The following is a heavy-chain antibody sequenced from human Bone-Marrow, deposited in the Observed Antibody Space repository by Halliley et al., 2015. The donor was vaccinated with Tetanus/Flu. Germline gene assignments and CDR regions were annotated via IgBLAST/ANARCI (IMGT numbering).Heavy chain of an antibody. CDR3: VKTTYFGESLTHYFDY. CDR2: MSANGAHT. D-gene: IGHD3-10*01. J-gene: IGHJ4*02. Sequence: SLRLSCVASGFGLTNNAVHWVRQAPGKGLEWVSSMSANGAHTHFAGSVQGRFPISRDTSKNTLYLQMSSLRAEDTALYYCVKTTYFGESLTHYFDYWGQGALVTVSS. CDR1: GFGLTNNA. V-gene: IGHV3-23*01.